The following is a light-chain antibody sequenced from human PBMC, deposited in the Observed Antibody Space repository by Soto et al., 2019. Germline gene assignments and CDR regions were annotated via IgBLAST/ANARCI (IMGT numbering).Light chain of an antibody. CDR2: GNS. CDR1: SSNIGAGYN. CDR3: QSYDSSLSGSV. V-gene: IGLV1-40*01. J-gene: IGLJ3*02. Sequence: QSVLTQPPSVSGAPGQRVTISCTGSSSNIGAGYNVHWYQQLPGTAPKLLIYGNSNRPSGVPDRFSGSKSGTSPSLAITGLQSEDEADYSCQSYDSSLSGSVFGGGTKLTVL.